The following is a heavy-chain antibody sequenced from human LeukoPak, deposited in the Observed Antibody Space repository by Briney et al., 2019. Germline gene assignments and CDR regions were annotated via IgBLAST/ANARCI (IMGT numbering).Heavy chain of an antibody. J-gene: IGHJ3*02. D-gene: IGHD3-22*01. CDR1: GYTLTELS. V-gene: IGHV1-24*01. Sequence: ASVKVSCKVSGYTLTELSMHWVRQAPGKGLEWMEGFDPEDGETIYAQKFQGRVTMTEDTSTDTAYMELSSLRSEDTAVYYCATAYYDSSGYYYFMAFDIWGQGTMVTVSS. CDR3: ATAYYDSSGYYYFMAFDI. CDR2: FDPEDGET.